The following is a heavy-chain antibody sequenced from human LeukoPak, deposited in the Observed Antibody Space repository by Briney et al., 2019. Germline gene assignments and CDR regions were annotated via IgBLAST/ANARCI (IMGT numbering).Heavy chain of an antibody. CDR1: NGSVGSNF. D-gene: IGHD5-12*01. V-gene: IGHV4-4*07. CDR2: IHTSGTT. Sequence: PSETLSLTCTVSNGSVGSNFWTYMRQPAGQGLEWIGRIHTSGTTNYNPSLKSRVTMSVDTSKNQFSLELSSATAADTAVYYCAREETTRSLRAFDCWGQGTLVTVSS. CDR3: AREETTRSLRAFDC. J-gene: IGHJ4*02.